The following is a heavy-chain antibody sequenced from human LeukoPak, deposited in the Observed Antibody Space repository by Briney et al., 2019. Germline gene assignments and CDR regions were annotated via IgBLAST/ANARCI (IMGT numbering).Heavy chain of an antibody. J-gene: IGHJ3*02. CDR2: INHSGST. Sequence: SETLSLTCAVNGGSFSGYSWSWIRQPPGKGLEWIGEINHSGSTKYNPSLKSRVTISVDTSKKQLSLELSSMTATDTAVYYCARGYCSSTSCYGAAFDIWGQGTMVTVSS. CDR3: ARGYCSSTSCYGAAFDI. D-gene: IGHD2-2*01. CDR1: GGSFSGYS. V-gene: IGHV4-34*01.